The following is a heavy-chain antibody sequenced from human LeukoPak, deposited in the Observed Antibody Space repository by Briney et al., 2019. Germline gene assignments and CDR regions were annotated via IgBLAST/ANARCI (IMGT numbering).Heavy chain of an antibody. D-gene: IGHD6-19*01. V-gene: IGHV3-7*05. Sequence: SGGSLRLSCVASGFTLSSHWMSWVRQAPGKGLEWAANIKQDGSEQYYVDSVRGRFTISRDNAKNSVYLQMKSLTAEDTAIYYCARESAGGPDYWGQGTLVTVSS. CDR1: GFTLSSHW. CDR2: IKQDGSEQ. CDR3: ARESAGGPDY. J-gene: IGHJ4*02.